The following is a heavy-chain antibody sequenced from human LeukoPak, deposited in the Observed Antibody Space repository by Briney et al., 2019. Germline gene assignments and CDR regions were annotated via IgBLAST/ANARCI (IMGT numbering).Heavy chain of an antibody. V-gene: IGHV4-59*01. CDR3: ARGLRDCSSTSCYTLKDGYYYGMDV. D-gene: IGHD2-2*02. CDR2: IYYSGST. J-gene: IGHJ6*02. Sequence: SETLPLTCTASGGSISSYYWSWIRQPPGKGLEWIGYIYYSGSTNYNPSLKSRVTISVDTSKNQFSLKLSSVTAADTAVYYCARGLRDCSSTSCYTLKDGYYYGMDVWGQGTTVTVSS. CDR1: GGSISSYY.